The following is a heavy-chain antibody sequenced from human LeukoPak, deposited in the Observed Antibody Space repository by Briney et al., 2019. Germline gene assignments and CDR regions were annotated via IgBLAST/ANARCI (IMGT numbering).Heavy chain of an antibody. D-gene: IGHD4-11*01. V-gene: IGHV4-39*01. J-gene: IGHJ4*02. CDR1: GGPIFSSPFY. CDR2: VYYNGIT. CDR3: ARLMTTVAT. Sequence: PSETLSLTCTVSGGPIFSSPFYWGWIREPPGKGLEWIASVYYNGITYYNPSLKSRVTISVDTSKNQFALKVTSVTAADTAIYHCARLMTTVATWGQGTLVTVSS.